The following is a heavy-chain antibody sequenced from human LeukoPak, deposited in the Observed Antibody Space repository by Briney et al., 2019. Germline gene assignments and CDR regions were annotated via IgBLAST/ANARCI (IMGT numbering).Heavy chain of an antibody. V-gene: IGHV1-24*01. CDR3: ATRASPQLNLYYFDY. CDR2: FYPEDGET. Sequence: ASVKVSCKVSGYTLTELSMHWVRQAPGKGLEWMGGFYPEDGETIYAQKFQGRVTMTEDTSTNTAYMELSSLSSEDTAVYYCATRASPQLNLYYFDYWGQGTLVTVSS. D-gene: IGHD2-2*01. J-gene: IGHJ4*02. CDR1: GYTLTELS.